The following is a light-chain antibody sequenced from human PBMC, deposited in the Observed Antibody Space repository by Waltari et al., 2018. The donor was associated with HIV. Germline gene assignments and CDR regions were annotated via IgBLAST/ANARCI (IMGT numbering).Light chain of an antibody. J-gene: IGKJ5*01. CDR3: MQGLEVPVT. V-gene: IGKV2-29*03. Sequence: IVMTQTPLSLSVTPGQPVSISCKSSQSLLSSDGETYFYWFLKKPGQPPQFLIYEVSSRFSGVTDRFSGSGSGTDFTLKISRVEADDLGVYYCMQGLEVPVTFGQGTRLEIK. CDR1: QSLLSSDGETY. CDR2: EVS.